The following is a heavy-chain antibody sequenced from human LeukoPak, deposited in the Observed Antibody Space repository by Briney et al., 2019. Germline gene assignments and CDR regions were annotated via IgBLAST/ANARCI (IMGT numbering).Heavy chain of an antibody. CDR2: VNPKSGDT. D-gene: IGHD5-18*01. CDR1: GYAFTDYY. J-gene: IGHJ4*02. Sequence: ASVKVSCKASGYAFTDYYIHWVRQAPGQGPEWMGWVNPKSGDTKFAQNFQGRVTMTRDTSINSAYIDLNSLGSDDTAVYYCARDLGLDTTMIFFDYWGQGTVATVSS. CDR3: ARDLGLDTTMIFFDY. V-gene: IGHV1-2*02.